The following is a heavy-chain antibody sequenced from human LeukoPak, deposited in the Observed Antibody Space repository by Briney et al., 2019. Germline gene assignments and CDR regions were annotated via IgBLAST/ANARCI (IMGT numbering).Heavy chain of an antibody. D-gene: IGHD1-26*01. CDR2: ISAYNGNT. Sequence: ASVKVSCKASGGTFSSYGISWVRQAPGQGLEWMGWISAYNGNTNYAQKLQGRVTMTTDTSTSTAYVELRSLRSDDTAVYYCALSGSYAPFDYWGQGTLVTVSS. CDR1: GGTFSSYG. CDR3: ALSGSYAPFDY. J-gene: IGHJ4*02. V-gene: IGHV1-18*01.